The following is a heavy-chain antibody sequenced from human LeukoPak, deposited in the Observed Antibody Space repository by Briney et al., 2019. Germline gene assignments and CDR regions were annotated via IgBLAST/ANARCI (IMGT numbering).Heavy chain of an antibody. V-gene: IGHV3-23*01. J-gene: IGHJ5*02. CDR3: AKDPLASRYCSSTSCYTNWFDP. CDR2: ISGSGGST. CDR1: GFTFSSYA. D-gene: IGHD2-2*02. Sequence: GGSLRLSCAASGFTFSSYAMSWVRQAPGKGLEWVSAISGSGGSTYYADSVGGRFTISRDNSKNTLYLQMTSLRAEDTAVYYCAKDPLASRYCSSTSCYTNWFDPWGQGTLVTVSS.